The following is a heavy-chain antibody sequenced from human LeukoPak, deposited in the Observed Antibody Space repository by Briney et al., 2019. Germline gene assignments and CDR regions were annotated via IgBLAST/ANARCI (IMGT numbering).Heavy chain of an antibody. CDR2: ISTSGST. D-gene: IGHD1-26*01. CDR3: SRESGAFCPFGY. Sequence: PSETLSLTCTVSGGSISSDYWSWIRQPAGKGLEWIGRISTSGSTNCNPSVKSRVTMSVDTSKNQFSLKLSSVTAADTAIYYCSRESGAFCPFGYWGQGTLVIVPS. CDR1: GGSISSDY. J-gene: IGHJ4*02. V-gene: IGHV4-4*07.